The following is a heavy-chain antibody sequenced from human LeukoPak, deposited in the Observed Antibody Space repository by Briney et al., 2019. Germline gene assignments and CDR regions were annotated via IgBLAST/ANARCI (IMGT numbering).Heavy chain of an antibody. CDR1: GGSISSSNW. D-gene: IGHD1-26*01. V-gene: IGHV4-4*02. CDR2: IYHSGST. J-gene: IGHJ4*02. CDR3: ARDEGGGSLDY. Sequence: SETLSLTCAVSGGSISSSNWWSWVRRPPGKGLEWIGEIYHSGSTNYNPSLKSRVTISVDKSKNQFSLRLSSVTAADTAVYYCARDEGGGSLDYWGQGTLVTVSS.